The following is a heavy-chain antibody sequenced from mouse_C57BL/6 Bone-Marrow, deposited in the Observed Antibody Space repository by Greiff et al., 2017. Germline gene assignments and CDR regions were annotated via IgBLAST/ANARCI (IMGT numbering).Heavy chain of an antibody. D-gene: IGHD6-1*01. J-gene: IGHJ3*01. CDR1: GYTFTSYW. CDR2: IHPNSGST. CDR3: ARSAYPFAY. V-gene: IGHV1-64*01. Sequence: QVQLQQPGAELVKPGASVKLSCKASGYTFTSYWMHWVKQRPGQGLEWIGMIHPNSGSTNYNEKFKSKATLTVDKSSSQAYMQLSSLTSEDSAVYYCARSAYPFAYWGQGTLVTVSA.